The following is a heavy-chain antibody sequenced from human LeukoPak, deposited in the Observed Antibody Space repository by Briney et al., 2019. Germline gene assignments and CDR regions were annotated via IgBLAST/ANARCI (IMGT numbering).Heavy chain of an antibody. Sequence: SETLSLTCTVSGGSISSYYWSWIRQPAGKGLEWIGRIYTSGSTNYNPSLKSRVTMSVDTSKNQFSLKLSSVTAADTAVYYFASGIAVAGPFDYWGQGTLVTVPS. CDR3: ASGIAVAGPFDY. CDR1: GGSISSYY. V-gene: IGHV4-4*07. CDR2: IYTSGST. D-gene: IGHD6-19*01. J-gene: IGHJ4*02.